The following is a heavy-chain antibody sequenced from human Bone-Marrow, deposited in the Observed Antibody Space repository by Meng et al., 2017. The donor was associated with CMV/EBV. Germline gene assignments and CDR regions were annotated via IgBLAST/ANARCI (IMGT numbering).Heavy chain of an antibody. CDR1: VFTFSSYA. CDR2: ISVSGGST. D-gene: IGHD6-6*01. Sequence: ASVFTFSSYAMGWVRQAPGKGLEWVSAISVSGGSTYYADSVKGRFTISRDNSKNTLYLQMNGLRAEDTAVYYCAKCIAARPANAFDIWGQGTMVTVSS. J-gene: IGHJ3*02. CDR3: AKCIAARPANAFDI. V-gene: IGHV3-23*01.